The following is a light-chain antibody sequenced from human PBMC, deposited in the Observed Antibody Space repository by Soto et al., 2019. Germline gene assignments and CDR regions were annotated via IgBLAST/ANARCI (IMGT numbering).Light chain of an antibody. CDR1: QSVYSN. Sequence: EILMTPSPATLSVSPVERASVSFRASQSVYSNSAWYQQKPGQAPRLLIYGASTRATGIPARFSGSGSGTDFTLTISSLQSEDFEVYSCLQYHNFWAFGQGTKVDIK. V-gene: IGKV3-15*01. CDR3: LQYHNFWA. J-gene: IGKJ1*01. CDR2: GAS.